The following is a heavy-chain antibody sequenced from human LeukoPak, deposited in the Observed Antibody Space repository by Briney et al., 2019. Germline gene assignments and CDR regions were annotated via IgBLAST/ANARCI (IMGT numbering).Heavy chain of an antibody. CDR1: GVSGVTFSNYA. D-gene: IGHD3-10*01. CDR3: VEGIFDY. V-gene: IGHV3-23*01. J-gene: IGHJ4*02. Sequence: GASLRLSCAASGVSGVTFSNYALNWVRQAPGKGLEWVSDISGSGHATNYADSVKGRFSISRDNSKTTLYLQMSSLRVEDTAVYYCVEGIFDYWGQGTLVTVSS. CDR2: ISGSGHAT.